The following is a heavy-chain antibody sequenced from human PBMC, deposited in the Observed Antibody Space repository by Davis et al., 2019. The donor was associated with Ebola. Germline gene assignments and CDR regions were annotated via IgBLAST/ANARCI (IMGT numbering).Heavy chain of an antibody. CDR2: IKSKTDGGTT. D-gene: IGHD3-22*01. Sequence: PGGSLRLSCAASGFIFSNAWMSWVRQAPGKGLEWVGRIKSKTDGGTTDYAAPVKGRFTISRDDSKNTLYLQMNSLKTEDTAVYYCTTPKPNYYDSSGHDYWGQGTLVTVSS. CDR3: TTPKPNYYDSSGHDY. J-gene: IGHJ4*02. CDR1: GFIFSNAW. V-gene: IGHV3-15*01.